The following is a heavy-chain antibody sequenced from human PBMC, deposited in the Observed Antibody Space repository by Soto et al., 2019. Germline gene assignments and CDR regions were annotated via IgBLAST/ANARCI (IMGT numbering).Heavy chain of an antibody. CDR1: GFTFGDYA. CDR2: IRSKAYGGTT. Sequence: PGGSLRLSCTASGFTFGDYAMSWFRQAPGKGLEWVGFIRSKAYGGTTEYAASVKGRFTISRDDSKSIAYLQMNSLKTEDTAVYYCTREAYYYDSSGYYRRPTPLDYGMDVWGQGTTVTVSS. D-gene: IGHD3-22*01. J-gene: IGHJ6*02. V-gene: IGHV3-49*03. CDR3: TREAYYYDSSGYYRRPTPLDYGMDV.